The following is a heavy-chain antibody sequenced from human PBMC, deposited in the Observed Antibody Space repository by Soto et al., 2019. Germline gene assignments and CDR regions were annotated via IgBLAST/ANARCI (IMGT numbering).Heavy chain of an antibody. D-gene: IGHD2-8*01. J-gene: IGHJ3*02. V-gene: IGHV3-9*01. CDR1: GFTFDDYA. CDR3: AKDILLGVMVYAIGAFDI. Sequence: EVQLVESGGGLVQPGRSLRLSCAASGFTFDDYAMHWVRQAPGKGLEWVSGISWNSGSIGYADSVKGRFTISRDNAKNNLYLQMNSLRAEDTALYYCAKDILLGVMVYAIGAFDIWGQGTMVTVSS. CDR2: ISWNSGSI.